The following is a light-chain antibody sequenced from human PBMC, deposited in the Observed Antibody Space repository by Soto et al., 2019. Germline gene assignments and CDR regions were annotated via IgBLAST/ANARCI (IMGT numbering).Light chain of an antibody. Sequence: EIVMTQSPATLSVSPGERATLSCRASQSVSSNLAWYQQKPGQAPRLLIYGASTRATGIPAGFSGSRSGTDFTLTILTLQAEDFSCYSCQQYNIYPLTFGRGTKVAIK. V-gene: IGKV3-15*01. CDR1: QSVSSN. CDR2: GAS. CDR3: QQYNIYPLT. J-gene: IGKJ4*01.